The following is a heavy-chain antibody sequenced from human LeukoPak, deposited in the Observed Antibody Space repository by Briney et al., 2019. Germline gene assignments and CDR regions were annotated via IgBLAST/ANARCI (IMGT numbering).Heavy chain of an antibody. CDR3: SRGGQGYDLTCFLL. V-gene: IGHV3-30-3*01. Sequence: GGSLRLFCAASGFTSSSNTILWVRQAPGKGLEWVTIISYDGSNKYYADSVKGRFTISRDNSKNTLYLQMNSLRAEDTAVYYCSRGGQGYDLTCFLLWGRGTLVTVSS. D-gene: IGHD3-3*01. CDR1: GFTSSSNT. CDR2: ISYDGSNK. J-gene: IGHJ4*02.